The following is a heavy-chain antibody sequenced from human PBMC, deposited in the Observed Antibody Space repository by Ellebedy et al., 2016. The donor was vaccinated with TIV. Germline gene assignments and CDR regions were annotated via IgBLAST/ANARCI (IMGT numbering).Heavy chain of an antibody. Sequence: AASVKVSCKTSGYTFTDYYIHWVRQAPGQGVEWMAWINPNSGGTNYAQKFQGRVTVTRDTSTSTAFLELSRLSSDDTAVFYCTRDLTNIVSGDYWGQGTLVTVSS. D-gene: IGHD5/OR15-5a*01. CDR3: TRDLTNIVSGDY. CDR1: GYTFTDYY. CDR2: INPNSGGT. V-gene: IGHV1-2*02. J-gene: IGHJ4*02.